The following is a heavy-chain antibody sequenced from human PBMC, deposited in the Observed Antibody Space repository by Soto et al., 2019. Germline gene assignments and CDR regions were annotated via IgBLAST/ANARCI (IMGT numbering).Heavy chain of an antibody. CDR1: GYTFTSYG. D-gene: IGHD2-2*03. CDR3: SRDGYCSSTSCYWRWFDP. V-gene: IGHV1-18*01. CDR2: ISAYNGNT. Sequence: QVQLVQSGAEVKKPGASVKVSCKASGYTFTSYGISWVRQAPGQGLEWMGWISAYNGNTNYAQKLQGRVTMTTDTSTSTAYMELRSLRSDDTAVYYCSRDGYCSSTSCYWRWFDPWGQGTLVTVSS. J-gene: IGHJ5*02.